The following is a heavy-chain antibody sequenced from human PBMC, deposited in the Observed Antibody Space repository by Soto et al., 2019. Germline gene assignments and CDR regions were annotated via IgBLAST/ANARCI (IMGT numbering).Heavy chain of an antibody. CDR3: ARRVIQLMPYFDY. CDR1: GGSISSGVYY. D-gene: IGHD5-18*01. J-gene: IGHJ4*02. CDR2: IYYSGST. Sequence: SETLSLTCTVSGGSISSGVYYWSWIRQHPGKGLEWIGYIYYSGSTYYNPSLKSRVTISVDTSKNQFSLKLGSVTAADTAVYYCARRVIQLMPYFDYWGQGTLVTVSS. V-gene: IGHV4-31*03.